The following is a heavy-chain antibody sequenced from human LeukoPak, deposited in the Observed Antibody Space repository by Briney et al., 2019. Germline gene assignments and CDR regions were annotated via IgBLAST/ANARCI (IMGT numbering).Heavy chain of an antibody. CDR1: GFTFRSYW. D-gene: IGHD2-15*01. CDR2: INSDGSST. CDR3: ASRGVVTGAFDI. V-gene: IGHV3-74*01. Sequence: PGGSLRLSCAASGFTFRSYWMHWVRQAPGKGLVWVSRINSDGSSTTYADSVKGRFTVSRDNAKNTLYLQMNSLRAEDTAVYYCASRGVVTGAFDIWGQGTMVTVSS. J-gene: IGHJ3*02.